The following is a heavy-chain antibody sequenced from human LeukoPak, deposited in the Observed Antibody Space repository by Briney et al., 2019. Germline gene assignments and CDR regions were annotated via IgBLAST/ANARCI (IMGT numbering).Heavy chain of an antibody. J-gene: IGHJ3*02. D-gene: IGHD2-8*01. CDR1: GFTFSSYW. CDR2: INSDGSST. CDR3: ARAGGYCTNGVCYYDAFDI. Sequence: GGSLRLSCAASGFTFSSYWMHWVRQTPGKGLVWVSRINSDGSSTSYADSVKGRFTISRDNAKNTLYLQMNSLRAEDTAVYYCARAGGYCTNGVCYYDAFDIWGQGTMVTVSS. V-gene: IGHV3-74*01.